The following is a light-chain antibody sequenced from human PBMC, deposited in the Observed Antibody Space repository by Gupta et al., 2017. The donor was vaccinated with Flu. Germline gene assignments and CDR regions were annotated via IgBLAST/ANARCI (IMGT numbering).Light chain of an antibody. CDR1: SYEVGHHG. J-gene: IGLJ1*01. CDR3: SSGDRNVRAYV. CDR2: RNN. V-gene: IGLV10-54*04. Sequence: NSYEVGHHGAVWLQQHQGHPPKLLSYRNNDRPSGISDRFSASRSGNTASLTITGLQSEDEADYYCSSGDRNVRAYVFGTGTEVTVL.